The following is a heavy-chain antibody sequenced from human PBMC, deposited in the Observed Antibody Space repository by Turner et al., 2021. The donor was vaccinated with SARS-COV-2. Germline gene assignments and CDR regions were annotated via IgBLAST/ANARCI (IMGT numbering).Heavy chain of an antibody. D-gene: IGHD4-17*01. CDR1: GFTFSSYD. J-gene: IGHJ2*01. Sequence: DVQLVESGGGLVQPGGSLRLSCAASGFTFSSYDMHWVRQATGKGLEWVAAIGTAGDTDYPGSVKGGFTISRENAKNSFYLQMNSLRAGETSVYYSARAGGMTTVLPGYFDLWGRGALVTVSS. V-gene: IGHV3-13*04. CDR3: ARAGGMTTVLPGYFDL. CDR2: IGTAGDT.